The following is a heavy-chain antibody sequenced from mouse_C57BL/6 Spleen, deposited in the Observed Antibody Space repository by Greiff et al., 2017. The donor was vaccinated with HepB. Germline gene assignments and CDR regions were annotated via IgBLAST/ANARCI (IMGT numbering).Heavy chain of an antibody. V-gene: IGHV1-81*01. D-gene: IGHD1-1*01. CDR2: IYPRSGNT. CDR1: GYTFTSYG. J-gene: IGHJ2*01. Sequence: VQLQQSGAELARPGASVKLSCKASGYTFTSYGISWVKQRTGQGLEWIGEIYPRSGNTYYNEKFKGKATMTADKSSSTAYMELRSLTSEDSAVYFCASSFITTVVAEGDYWGQGTTLTVSS. CDR3: ASSFITTVVAEGDY.